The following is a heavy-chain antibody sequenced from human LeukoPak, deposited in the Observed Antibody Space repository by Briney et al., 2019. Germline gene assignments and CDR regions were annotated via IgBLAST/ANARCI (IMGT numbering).Heavy chain of an antibody. CDR2: IHSSGTT. V-gene: IGHV4-59*01. J-gene: IGHJ4*02. CDR1: GASISTYY. CDR3: ARDWIPSD. Sequence: SETLSLTCTVSGASISTYYWSWIRQPPGKGLEWIGYIHSSGTTNNSPSLKSRVTISVDTSKNQLSLRLSSVSTADTAVYYCARDWIPSDWGQGTLVTVSS. D-gene: IGHD5-18*01.